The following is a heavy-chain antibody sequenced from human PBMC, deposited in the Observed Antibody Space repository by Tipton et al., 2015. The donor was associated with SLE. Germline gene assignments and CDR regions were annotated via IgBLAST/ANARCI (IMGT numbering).Heavy chain of an antibody. CDR1: GYSISSGYY. Sequence: LRLSCAVSGYSISSGYYWGWIRQPPGKGLEWIGSIYHSGSTYYNPSLKSRVTISVDTSKNQFSLKLSSVTAADTAVYYCAREGEQWLVYWYFDLWGRGTLVTVSS. V-gene: IGHV4-38-2*02. CDR3: AREGEQWLVYWYFDL. D-gene: IGHD6-19*01. CDR2: IYHSGST. J-gene: IGHJ2*01.